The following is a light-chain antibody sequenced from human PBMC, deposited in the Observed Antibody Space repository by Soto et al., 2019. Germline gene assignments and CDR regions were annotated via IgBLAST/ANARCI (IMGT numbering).Light chain of an antibody. V-gene: IGKV3-20*01. CDR3: QQYDSFSVT. J-gene: IGKJ1*01. CDR2: GAF. CDR1: QNVSSNY. Sequence: EIVLTQSPGTLSLSPGERATLSCRASQNVSSNYLAWYQQRPGQAPRLLMYGAFIRATGIPDRISGSGSGTDFTVTISRLEPEDFATYYCQQYDSFSVTFGQGTKVDIK.